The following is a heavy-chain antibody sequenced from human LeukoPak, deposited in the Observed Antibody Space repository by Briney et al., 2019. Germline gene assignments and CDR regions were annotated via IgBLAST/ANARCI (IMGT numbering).Heavy chain of an antibody. V-gene: IGHV1-3*01. D-gene: IGHD5-18*01. CDR1: GYTFTSYA. Sequence: GASVKVSCKASGYTFTSYAMHWVRQAPGQRLEWMGWINAGNGNTKYSQKFQGRVTITRDTSASTAYMELSSLRSEDTAVYYCARVYGLRQLWDAFDIWGQGTMVTVSS. J-gene: IGHJ3*02. CDR2: INAGNGNT. CDR3: ARVYGLRQLWDAFDI.